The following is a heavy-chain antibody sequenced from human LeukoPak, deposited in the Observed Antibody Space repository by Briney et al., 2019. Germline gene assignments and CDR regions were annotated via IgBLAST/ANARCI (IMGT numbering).Heavy chain of an antibody. V-gene: IGHV1-8*01. CDR1: GYTFTSYD. D-gene: IGHD2-2*02. CDR3: AREEGYCSSTSCYTGSSYYYGMDV. CDR2: MNPNSGNT. J-gene: IGHJ6*02. Sequence: ASVKVSCKASGYTFTSYDINWVRQATGQGLEWMGWMNPNSGNTGYAQKFQGRVTVTRNTSISTAYMELSSLRSEDTAVYYCAREEGYCSSTSCYTGSSYYYGMDVWGQGTTVTVSS.